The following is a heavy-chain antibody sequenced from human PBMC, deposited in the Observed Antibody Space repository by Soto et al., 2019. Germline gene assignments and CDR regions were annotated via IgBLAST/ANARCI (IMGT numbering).Heavy chain of an antibody. CDR2: IWYDGSNK. J-gene: IGHJ4*02. CDR1: GFTFSSYG. Sequence: GGSLRLSCAASGFTFSSYGMHWVRQAPGKGLEWVAVIWYDGSNKYYADSVKGRFTISRDNSKNTLYLQMNSLRAEDTAVYYCAREESLDYGSGSYLVDYWGQGTLVTVSS. D-gene: IGHD3-10*01. CDR3: AREESLDYGSGSYLVDY. V-gene: IGHV3-33*01.